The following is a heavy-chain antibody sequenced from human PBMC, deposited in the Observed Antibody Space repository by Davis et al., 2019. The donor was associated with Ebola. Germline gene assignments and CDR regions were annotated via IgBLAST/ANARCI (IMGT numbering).Heavy chain of an antibody. Sequence: ASVKVSCKASGYTFTGYYMHWVRQAPGQGLEWMGWINPNSGGTNYAQKFQGWVTMTRDTSISTAYMELSRLRSDDTAVYYCARGPLGELSFFDYWGQGTLVTVSS. CDR2: INPNSGGT. D-gene: IGHD3-16*02. CDR3: ARGPLGELSFFDY. CDR1: GYTFTGYY. J-gene: IGHJ4*02. V-gene: IGHV1-2*04.